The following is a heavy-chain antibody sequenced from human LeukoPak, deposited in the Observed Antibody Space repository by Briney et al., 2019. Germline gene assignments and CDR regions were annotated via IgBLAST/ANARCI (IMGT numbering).Heavy chain of an antibody. CDR1: GFTFSSYA. D-gene: IGHD3-22*01. V-gene: IGHV3-23*01. Sequence: GGSLRLSCAASGFTFSSYAMSWVRQAPGKGLEWVSAISGSGGSTYYADTVKGRFTISRDNSKNTLYLQMNSLRAEDTAVYYCAKTSYDSSGYYYFDYWGQGTLVTVSS. CDR2: ISGSGGST. J-gene: IGHJ4*02. CDR3: AKTSYDSSGYYYFDY.